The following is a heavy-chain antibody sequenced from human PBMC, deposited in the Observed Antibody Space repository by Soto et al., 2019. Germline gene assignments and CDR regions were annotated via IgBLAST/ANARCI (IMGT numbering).Heavy chain of an antibody. Sequence: SETLSLTCTVSGGSISSYYWSWIRQPPGKGLEWIGYIYYSGSTNYNPSLKSRVTISVDTSKNQFSLKLSSVTAADTAVYYCARIYAYGDYDIGGSGMDVWGQGTTVTVSS. CDR3: ARIYAYGDYDIGGSGMDV. D-gene: IGHD4-17*01. CDR2: IYYSGST. J-gene: IGHJ6*02. V-gene: IGHV4-59*01. CDR1: GGSISSYY.